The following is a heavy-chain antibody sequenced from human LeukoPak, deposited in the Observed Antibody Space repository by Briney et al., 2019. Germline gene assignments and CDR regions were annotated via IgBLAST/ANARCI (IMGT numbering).Heavy chain of an antibody. CDR2: ISYSGSSDYNPSLKSRLT. D-gene: IGHD1/OR15-1a*01. CDR1: GDSIRRFY. J-gene: IGHJ3*02. CDR3: AKWEQSTNAFDI. Sequence: SETLSLTCNVSGDSIRRFYWNWIRQPPGKGLEWIGYISYSGSSDYNPSLKSRLTNYNPSLKSRVTMSADTSKNQLSLRLNSVTAADTAVYYCAKWEQSTNAFDIGGEGTMVTVSS. V-gene: IGHV4-59*12.